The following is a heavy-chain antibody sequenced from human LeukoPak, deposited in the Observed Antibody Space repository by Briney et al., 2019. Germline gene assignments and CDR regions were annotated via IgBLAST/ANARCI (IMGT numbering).Heavy chain of an antibody. CDR3: ARDEAASHLNSFDY. V-gene: IGHV1-2*02. J-gene: IGHJ4*02. Sequence: GASVIVSCKASAYTFTDYHMHCVRQAPGQGLEWMGWINPKSGSTKYAQKFQGRVTMSRDTSISTGYMELSSLRSDDTAVYYCARDEAASHLNSFDYWGRGTLVTVSS. CDR1: AYTFTDYH. CDR2: INPKSGST. D-gene: IGHD6-13*01.